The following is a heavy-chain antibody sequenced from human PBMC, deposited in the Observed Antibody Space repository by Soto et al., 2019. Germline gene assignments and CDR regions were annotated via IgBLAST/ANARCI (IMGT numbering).Heavy chain of an antibody. CDR3: ARQDGLGIYYFDY. J-gene: IGHJ4*01. V-gene: IGHV5-51*01. Sequence: GESLKISCKGSGYNFNIYWIAWVRHMPGKGLEWMGIIYPGDSDTRYSPSFQGQVTISVDKSISTAYLQWSSLKASDTAIYYCARQDGLGIYYFDYWGRGTLVTVSS. D-gene: IGHD3-10*01. CDR2: IYPGDSDT. CDR1: GYNFNIYW.